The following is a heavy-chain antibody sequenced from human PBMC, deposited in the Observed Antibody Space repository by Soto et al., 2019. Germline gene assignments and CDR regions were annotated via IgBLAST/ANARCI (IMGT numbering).Heavy chain of an antibody. D-gene: IGHD2-15*01. CDR3: AKGPRVVRDYYYGMDV. J-gene: IGHJ6*02. Sequence: QPGGSLRLSCAASGFTFSSYGMHWVRQAPGKGLEWVAVISYDGSNKYYADSVKGRFTISRDNSKNTLYLQMNSLRAEDTAVYYCAKGPRVVRDYYYGMDVWGQGTTVTVSS. CDR1: GFTFSSYG. V-gene: IGHV3-30*18. CDR2: ISYDGSNK.